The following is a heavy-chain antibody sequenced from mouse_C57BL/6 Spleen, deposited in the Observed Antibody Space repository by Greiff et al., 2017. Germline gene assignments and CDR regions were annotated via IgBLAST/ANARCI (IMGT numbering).Heavy chain of an antibody. J-gene: IGHJ4*01. CDR1: GYTFTSYG. V-gene: IGHV1-81*01. Sequence: VQLQQSGAELARPGASVKLSCKASGYTFTSYGISWVKQRTGQGLEWIGKIYPRSGNTYYNEKFKGKATLTADKSSSTAYMELRSLTSEDSAVYFCARRGENYAMDYWGQGTSVTVSS. CDR2: IYPRSGNT. CDR3: ARRGENYAMDY.